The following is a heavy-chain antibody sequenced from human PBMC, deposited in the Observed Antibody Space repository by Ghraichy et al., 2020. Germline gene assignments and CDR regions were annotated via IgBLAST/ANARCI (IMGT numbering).Heavy chain of an antibody. J-gene: IGHJ4*02. Sequence: GGSLRLSCAASGFRFDQFMMHWVRQVPGKGLEWVSLISCDGGDIDYADSVKGRFTISRDNSRNSLYLQMNSLRTEDTALYYCAKDRGDWKGFDHWGQGTLVIVSS. V-gene: IGHV3-43*01. CDR2: ISCDGGDI. D-gene: IGHD2-21*02. CDR1: GFRFDQFM. CDR3: AKDRGDWKGFDH.